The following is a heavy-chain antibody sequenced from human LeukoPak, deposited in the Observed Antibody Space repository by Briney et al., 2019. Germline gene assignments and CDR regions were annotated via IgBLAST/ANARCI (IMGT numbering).Heavy chain of an antibody. CDR2: IHGDGSNT. J-gene: IGHJ4*02. V-gene: IGHV3-74*01. CDR3: AREEYSSSSQPY. Sequence: GGSLRLSCAASGFTFSNYWMHWVRQAPGKGLVWVSRIHGDGSNTIYADSVKGRFTISRDNAKNTLYLQMNSLRAEDTAVYYCAREEYSSSSQPYWGQGTLVTVSS. D-gene: IGHD6-6*01. CDR1: GFTFSNYW.